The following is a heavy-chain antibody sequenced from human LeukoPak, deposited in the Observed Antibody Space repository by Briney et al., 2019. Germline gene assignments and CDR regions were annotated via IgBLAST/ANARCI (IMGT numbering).Heavy chain of an antibody. D-gene: IGHD4-17*01. J-gene: IGHJ4*02. CDR2: IRYDGTNK. Sequence: PGGSLRLSCAASGFTFSSYGMHWVRQAPGKGLEWVAFIRYDGTNKYYADSVKGRFTISGDNSRNTLYLQMNSLRAEDTAVYHCAKLVNGDYVTPSNFLDYWGQGTLVTVSS. CDR3: AKLVNGDYVTPSNFLDY. CDR1: GFTFSSYG. V-gene: IGHV3-30*02.